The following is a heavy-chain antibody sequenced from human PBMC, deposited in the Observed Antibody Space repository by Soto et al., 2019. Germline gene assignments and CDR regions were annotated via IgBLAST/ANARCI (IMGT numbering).Heavy chain of an antibody. J-gene: IGHJ5*02. Sequence: SGGSLRLSCAASGFTFSSYSMNWVRQTPGKGLEWVSSISSSSSYIYYADSVKGRFTISRDNAKNSLYLQMNSLRAEDTAVYYCARDWSYDSSGPLWFDPWGQGTLVTVSS. CDR3: ARDWSYDSSGPLWFDP. D-gene: IGHD3-22*01. V-gene: IGHV3-21*01. CDR2: ISSSSSYI. CDR1: GFTFSSYS.